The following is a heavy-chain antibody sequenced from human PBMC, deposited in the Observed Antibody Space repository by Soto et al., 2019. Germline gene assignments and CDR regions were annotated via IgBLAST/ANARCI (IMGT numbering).Heavy chain of an antibody. D-gene: IGHD2-8*01. CDR3: ARVLSVLMVYPYGMDV. V-gene: IGHV4-4*02. CDR2: IYHSGST. Sequence: SETLSLTCAVSGGSISSSNLWSCVRQPPGKGLEWIGEIYHSGSTNYNPSLKSRVTISVDKSKNQFSLKLSSVTAADTAVYYCARVLSVLMVYPYGMDVWGQGTTVTVSS. CDR1: GGSISSSNL. J-gene: IGHJ6*02.